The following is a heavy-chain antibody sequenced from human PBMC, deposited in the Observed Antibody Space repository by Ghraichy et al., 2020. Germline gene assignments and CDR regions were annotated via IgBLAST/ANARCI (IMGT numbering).Heavy chain of an antibody. D-gene: IGHD1-26*01. Sequence: SQTLSLTCSVSGGSIGTYYWSWIRQPAGKGLEWIGRIYTSGSTSYNPSLKSRVTMSVDTSKNQFSLELNSVTAADTALYYCARGGNYYPDDAFDIWGQGTMVTVSS. V-gene: IGHV4-4*07. J-gene: IGHJ3*02. CDR1: GGSIGTYY. CDR3: ARGGNYYPDDAFDI. CDR2: IYTSGST.